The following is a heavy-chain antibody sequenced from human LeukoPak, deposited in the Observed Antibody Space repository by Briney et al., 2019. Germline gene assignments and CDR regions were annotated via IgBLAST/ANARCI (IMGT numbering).Heavy chain of an antibody. CDR2: INHSGST. J-gene: IGHJ4*02. V-gene: IGHV4-34*01. CDR1: GGSFSGYY. CDR3: ARGLLNDRDGLVVVVAANYDY. Sequence: SETLSLTCAVYGGSFSGYYWSWIRQPPGKGLEWIGEINHSGSTNYNPSLKSRVTISVDTSKNQFSLKLSSVTAADTAVYYCARGLLNDRDGLVVVVAANYDYWGQGTLVTVSS. D-gene: IGHD2-15*01.